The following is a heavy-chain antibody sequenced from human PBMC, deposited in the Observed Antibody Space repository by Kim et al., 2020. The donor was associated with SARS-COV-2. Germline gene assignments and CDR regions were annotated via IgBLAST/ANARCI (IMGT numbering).Heavy chain of an antibody. D-gene: IGHD5-12*01. Sequence: AQRVQGRVTMTRDTSNDAAYMELTRLRPDDTAVYYCAREGGEIVATTIDYWGQGTLVTVSS. CDR3: AREGGEIVATTIDY. V-gene: IGHV1-2*02. J-gene: IGHJ4*02.